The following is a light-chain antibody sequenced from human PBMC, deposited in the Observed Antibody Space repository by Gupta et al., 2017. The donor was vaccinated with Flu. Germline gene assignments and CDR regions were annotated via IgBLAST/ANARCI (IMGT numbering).Light chain of an antibody. CDR1: QSVDPYY. J-gene: IGKJ5*01. CDR3: QQYGSSPRIT. V-gene: IGKV3-20*01. Sequence: VSTQSPGPLSLLRGERATRSCWASQSVDPYYLAWYQQKTGQAPRLLIYRAYTRATGIPDRFSGSASGTDFTLTISRLEPEDFGGYYCQQYGSSPRITFGQGTRLEIK. CDR2: RAY.